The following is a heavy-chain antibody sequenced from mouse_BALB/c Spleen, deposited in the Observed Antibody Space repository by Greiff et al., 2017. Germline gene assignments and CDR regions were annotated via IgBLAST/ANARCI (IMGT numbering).Heavy chain of an antibody. Sequence: VQLKESGAELVKPGASVKLSCTASGFNIKDTYMHWVKQRPEQGLEWIGRIDPANGNTKYDPKFQGKATITADTSSNTAYLQLSSLTSEDTAVYYCARDGYDMNFDYWGQGTTLTVSS. CDR3: ARDGYDMNFDY. D-gene: IGHD2-2*01. CDR1: GFNIKDTY. J-gene: IGHJ2*01. CDR2: IDPANGNT. V-gene: IGHV14-3*02.